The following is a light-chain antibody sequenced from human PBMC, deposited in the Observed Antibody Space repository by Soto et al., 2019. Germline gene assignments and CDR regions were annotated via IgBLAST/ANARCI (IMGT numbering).Light chain of an antibody. CDR3: QQYNNWPPLT. CDR2: DAS. V-gene: IGKV3-15*01. Sequence: EIVMTQSPSTVSVSPGERATLSCRASQSISTNVAWYQQKPGQALRLLIYDASTRATAVSTRFSGSGSGTEFTLTISSLQSEDFAIYDCQQYNNWPPLTFGGGTKVEI. J-gene: IGKJ4*01. CDR1: QSISTN.